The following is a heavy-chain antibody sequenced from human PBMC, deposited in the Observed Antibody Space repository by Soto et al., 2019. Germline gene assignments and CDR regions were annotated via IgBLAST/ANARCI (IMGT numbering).Heavy chain of an antibody. J-gene: IGHJ5*02. V-gene: IGHV4-39*01. CDR1: GGSISSRGYY. CDR2: IYYSGST. Sequence: SETLSLTCTVSGGSISSRGYYWGWIRQPPGKGLEWIGTIYYSGSTYYNPSLKSRVTISVDTSKNQFSLRLSSVTAADTAVYYCATTNWFDPGGKETLFTVPS. CDR3: ATTNWFDP.